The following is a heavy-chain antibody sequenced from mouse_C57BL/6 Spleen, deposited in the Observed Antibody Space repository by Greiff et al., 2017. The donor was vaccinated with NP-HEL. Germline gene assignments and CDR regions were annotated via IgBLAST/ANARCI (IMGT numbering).Heavy chain of an antibody. J-gene: IGHJ4*01. CDR3: ARSPGYEDAMDY. Sequence: EVQLVDSGGGLVQPGGSLSLSCAASGFTFTDYYMSWVRQPPGKALEWLGFIRNKANGYTTEYSASVKGRFTISRDNSQSILYLQMNALRAEDSATYYCARSPGYEDAMDYWGQGTSVTVSS. D-gene: IGHD1-2*01. V-gene: IGHV7-3*01. CDR2: IRNKANGYTT. CDR1: GFTFTDYY.